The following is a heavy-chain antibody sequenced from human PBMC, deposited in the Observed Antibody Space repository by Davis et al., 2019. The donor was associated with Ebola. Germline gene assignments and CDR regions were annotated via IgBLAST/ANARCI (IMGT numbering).Heavy chain of an antibody. Sequence: GESLNISCAAPGFTFSNYWMSWVRQAPGKGLEWVANIRPDGSEEQYVDSLKGRITISRDNAKNSLYLQVNSLRDEDTAVYYCAIANRGPVADTGDYWGQGTLATVSS. D-gene: IGHD6-19*01. CDR1: GFTFSNYW. J-gene: IGHJ4*02. V-gene: IGHV3-7*03. CDR3: AIANRGPVADTGDY. CDR2: IRPDGSEE.